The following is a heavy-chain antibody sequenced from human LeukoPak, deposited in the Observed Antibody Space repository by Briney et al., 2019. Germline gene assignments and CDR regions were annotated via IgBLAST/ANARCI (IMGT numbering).Heavy chain of an antibody. CDR2: IGFGGNNK. CDR3: AKRSGSSTNTYGMDV. J-gene: IGHJ6*02. V-gene: IGHV3-30*02. CDR1: GFTFSSYG. Sequence: GGSLRLSCGASGFTFSSYGMHWVGQASCKGREWVALIGFGGNNKQYADSVKGRFTISRDNSKNTLYLQMNSLRAEDTAVYYCAKRSGSSTNTYGMDVWGQGTTVTVSS. D-gene: IGHD2-2*01.